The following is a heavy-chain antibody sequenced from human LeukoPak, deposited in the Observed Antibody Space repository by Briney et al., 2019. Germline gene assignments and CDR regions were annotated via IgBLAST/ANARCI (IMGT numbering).Heavy chain of an antibody. CDR1: RFTYSICA. J-gene: IGHJ4*02. CDR3: ARVLGQLPPH. Sequence: PGGPLRLSCVASRFTYSICAIHWVRQAPGKGLEWVAVISSDGGNRYYGDSVKGRVTISRDNSKNTLYLQINSLRTEDTANCARVLGQLPPHWGQGTLVTVSS. D-gene: IGHD6-6*01. CDR2: ISSDGGNR. V-gene: IGHV3-30*04.